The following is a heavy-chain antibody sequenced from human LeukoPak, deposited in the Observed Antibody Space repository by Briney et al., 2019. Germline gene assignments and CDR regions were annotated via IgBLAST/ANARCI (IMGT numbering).Heavy chain of an antibody. D-gene: IGHD5-24*01. CDR2: FDPEDGET. CDR1: GYTLTELS. V-gene: IGHV1-24*01. J-gene: IGHJ4*02. CDR3: ATRPDGYNMYYFDY. Sequence: ASVKVSCKVSGYTLTELSMHWVRQAPGKGLEWTGGFDPEDGETIYAQKFQGRVTMTEDTSTDTAYMELSSLRSEDTAVYYCATRPDGYNMYYFDYWGQGTLVTVSS.